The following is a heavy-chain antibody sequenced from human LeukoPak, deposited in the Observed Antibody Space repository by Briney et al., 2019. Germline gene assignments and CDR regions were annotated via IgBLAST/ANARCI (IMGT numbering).Heavy chain of an antibody. J-gene: IGHJ6*02. Sequence: SETLSLTCTVSGGSISSSSYYWGWIRQPPGKGLEWIGSIYYSGSTYYNPSLKSRVTISVDTSKNQFSLKLSSVTAADTAVYYCARLGIAAAPNVWGQGTTVTVSS. V-gene: IGHV4-39*01. CDR1: GGSISSSSYY. CDR3: ARLGIAAAPNV. D-gene: IGHD6-13*01. CDR2: IYYSGST.